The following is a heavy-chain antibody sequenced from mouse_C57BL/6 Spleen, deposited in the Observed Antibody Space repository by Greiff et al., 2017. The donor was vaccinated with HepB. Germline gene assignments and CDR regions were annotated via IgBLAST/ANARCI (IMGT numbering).Heavy chain of an antibody. V-gene: IGHV5-16*01. Sequence: EVKVVESEGGLVQPGSSMKLSCTASGFTFSDYYMAWVRQVPEKGLEWVANINYDGSSTYYLDSLKSRFIISRDNAKNILYLQMSSLKSEDTATYYCAREDYYGLDYWGQGTTLTVSS. CDR1: GFTFSDYY. J-gene: IGHJ2*01. CDR3: AREDYYGLDY. CDR2: INYDGSST. D-gene: IGHD2-1*01.